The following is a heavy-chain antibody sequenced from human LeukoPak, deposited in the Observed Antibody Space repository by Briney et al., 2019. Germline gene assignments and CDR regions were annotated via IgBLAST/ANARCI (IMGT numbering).Heavy chain of an antibody. CDR2: INPSGGST. Sequence: ASVKVSCKVSGYTLTELSIHWVRQAPGQGLEWMGIINPSGGSTSYAQKFQGRVTMTRDMSTSTVYMELSSLRSEDTAVYYCARDVSVAAAGLVGYWGQGTLVTVSS. CDR3: ARDVSVAAAGLVGY. CDR1: GYTLTELS. J-gene: IGHJ4*02. D-gene: IGHD6-13*01. V-gene: IGHV1-46*01.